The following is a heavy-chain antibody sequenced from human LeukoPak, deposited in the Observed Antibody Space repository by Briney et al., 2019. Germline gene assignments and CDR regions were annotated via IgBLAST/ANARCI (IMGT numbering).Heavy chain of an antibody. J-gene: IGHJ5*02. CDR2: TSTSSSYI. Sequence: GGSLRLSCAASGFTFSTYYMNWVRQAPGKGLEWVSSTSTSSSYIYYADAVKGRFTISRDNAKNSLYLQINSLRAEDTAVYYCARDGVTGNWFDPWGQGTLVTVSS. CDR3: ARDGVTGNWFDP. CDR1: GFTFSTYY. V-gene: IGHV3-21*01. D-gene: IGHD2-21*02.